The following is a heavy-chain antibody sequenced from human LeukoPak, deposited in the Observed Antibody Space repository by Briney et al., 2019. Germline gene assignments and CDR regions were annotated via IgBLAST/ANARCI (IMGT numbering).Heavy chain of an antibody. V-gene: IGHV4-38-2*02. CDR1: GYSISSGYY. CDR2: TYHSGST. Sequence: SETLSLTCTVSGYSISSGYYWGWIRQPPGKGLEWIGSTYHSGSTYYNPSLKSRVTISLDMSKNQFSLKLSSVTAADTAVYYCARAYGGNSHYFEYWGQGTLVTVSS. CDR3: ARAYGGNSHYFEY. D-gene: IGHD4-23*01. J-gene: IGHJ4*02.